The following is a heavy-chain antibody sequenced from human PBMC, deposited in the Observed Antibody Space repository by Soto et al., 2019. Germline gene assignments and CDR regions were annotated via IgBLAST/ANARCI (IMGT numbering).Heavy chain of an antibody. CDR1: GGSISSYY. D-gene: IGHD6-6*01. CDR3: ARSGGSSVRFDP. J-gene: IGHJ5*02. CDR2: IYYSGST. Sequence: SETLSLTCTVSGGSISSYYWSWIRQPPGKGLEWIGYIYYSGSTNYNPSLKSRVTISVGTSKNQFSLKLSSVTAADTAVYYCARSGGSSVRFDPWGQGTLVTVSS. V-gene: IGHV4-59*01.